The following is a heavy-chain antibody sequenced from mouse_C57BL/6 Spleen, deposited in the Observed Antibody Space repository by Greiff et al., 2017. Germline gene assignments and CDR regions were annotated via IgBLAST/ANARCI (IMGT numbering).Heavy chain of an antibody. CDR2: INPSTGGT. Sequence: EVQLQQSGPELVKPGASVKISCKASGYSFTGYYMNWVKQSPEKSLEWIGEINPSTGGTTYNQKFKAKATLTVDKSSSTAYMQLKSLTSEDSAVYYCANLRYDWYFDVWGTGTTVTVSS. CDR3: ANLRYDWYFDV. D-gene: IGHD2-14*01. V-gene: IGHV1-42*01. CDR1: GYSFTGYY. J-gene: IGHJ1*03.